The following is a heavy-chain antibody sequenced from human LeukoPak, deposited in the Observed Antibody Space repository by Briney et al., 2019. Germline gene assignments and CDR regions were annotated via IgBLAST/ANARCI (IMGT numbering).Heavy chain of an antibody. CDR1: GFTFRTYW. CDR2: ISSDGRNT. Sequence: GGSLRLSCAASGFTFRTYWMHWVRQAPGKGLVWVSRISSDGRNTIYPDAVKGRFTISRYNTNNILYLQMNSLRGDDTAVYYCARERDLRGAYCMDVWGKGTTVTVSS. CDR3: ARERDLRGAYCMDV. J-gene: IGHJ6*03. V-gene: IGHV3-74*01. D-gene: IGHD5/OR15-5a*01.